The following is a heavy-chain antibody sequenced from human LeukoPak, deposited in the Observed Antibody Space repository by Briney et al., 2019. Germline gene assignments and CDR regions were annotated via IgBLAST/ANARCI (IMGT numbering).Heavy chain of an antibody. J-gene: IGHJ5*02. D-gene: IGHD2-21*01. CDR2: IYYSGST. Sequence: SETLSLTCTVSGGSISSSSYYWGWIRQPPGKGLEWIGSIYYSGSTYYNPSLKSRVTISVDTSKNQFSLKLSSVTAADTAVYYCASRANLFRPLKDPNWFAPGAQETLVTVPS. CDR3: ASRANLFRPLKDPNWFAP. V-gene: IGHV4-39*01. CDR1: GGSISSSSYY.